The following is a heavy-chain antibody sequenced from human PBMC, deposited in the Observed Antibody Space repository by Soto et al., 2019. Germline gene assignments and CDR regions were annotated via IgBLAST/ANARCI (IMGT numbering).Heavy chain of an antibody. CDR1: GYTFSRYG. Sequence: QGQLVQSGPEAKKPGASVKVSCKASGYTFSRYGISWVRQAPGQGLEWMGWISGYNGDTKYAQKVQGRVTMTIDTSTYTAYMELRSLTSDDTAIYYCAKNGQPPYYYNGMDVWGQVTTVTVSS. J-gene: IGHJ6*02. D-gene: IGHD2-8*01. V-gene: IGHV1-18*01. CDR3: AKNGQPPYYYNGMDV. CDR2: ISGYNGDT.